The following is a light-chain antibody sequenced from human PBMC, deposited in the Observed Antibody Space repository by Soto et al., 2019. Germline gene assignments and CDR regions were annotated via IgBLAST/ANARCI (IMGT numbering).Light chain of an antibody. V-gene: IGKV1-5*01. CDR1: QRISRC. Sequence: DIQMTQSPSTLSASVGDRVSITCRASQRISRCLAWYQQKPGKAPTLLIYDASSLQSGVPSRLSGSGSGTEFTLTISSLQPDDFAIYYCQQYQIDWTFGQGTKVDIK. CDR2: DAS. J-gene: IGKJ1*01. CDR3: QQYQIDWT.